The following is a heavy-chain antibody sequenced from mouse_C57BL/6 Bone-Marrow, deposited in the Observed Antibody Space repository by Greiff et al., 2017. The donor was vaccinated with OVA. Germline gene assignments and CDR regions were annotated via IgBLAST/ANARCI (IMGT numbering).Heavy chain of an antibody. J-gene: IGHJ1*03. V-gene: IGHV1-58*01. CDR3: ARDYYGLWYFDV. D-gene: IGHD1-1*01. CDR2: IYIGNGYT. Sequence: EVKLLESGPELVRPGSSVKLSCKTSGYTFTSYGINWVKQRPAQGLEWIGYIYIGNGYTEYNEKFKGKATLTSDTSSSTAYMQLSSLTSEDSAIYFCARDYYGLWYFDVWGTGTTVTVSS. CDR1: GYTFTSYG.